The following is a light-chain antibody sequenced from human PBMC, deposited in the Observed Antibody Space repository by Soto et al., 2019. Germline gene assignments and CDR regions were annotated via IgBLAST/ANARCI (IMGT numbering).Light chain of an antibody. CDR3: QQYGSSGT. V-gene: IGKV3-15*01. J-gene: IGKJ1*01. CDR2: GAS. Sequence: EIVMTQSPATLSVSPGERATLSCRASQSVGSSLAWYQQKPGQAPRLLIYGASTRATGIPARFSGSGSGTEFTLTISSLQSEDFAVYYCQQYGSSGTFGQGTKVDIK. CDR1: QSVGSS.